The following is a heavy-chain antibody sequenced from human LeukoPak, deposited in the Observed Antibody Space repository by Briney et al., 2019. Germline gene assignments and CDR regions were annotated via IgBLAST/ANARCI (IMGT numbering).Heavy chain of an antibody. CDR1: GFTVSSND. J-gene: IGHJ4*02. Sequence: PGGSLRLSCAASGFTVSSNDMTWVRQAPGKGLEWASVIYSGGSTYYADSVKGRFTISRDNSKNALYLQLNRLRVEDTAVYYCARGDAGSHWGQGALVTVSS. CDR3: ARGDAGSH. D-gene: IGHD1-26*01. CDR2: IYSGGST. V-gene: IGHV3-66*01.